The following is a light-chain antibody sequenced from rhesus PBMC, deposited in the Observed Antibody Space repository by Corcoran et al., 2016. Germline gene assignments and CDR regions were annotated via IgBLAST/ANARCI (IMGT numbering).Light chain of an antibody. CDR2: EAS. CDR3: QHNYGTPIT. V-gene: IGKV1-74*01. J-gene: IGKJ3*01. CDR1: ETVNNY. Sequence: DIQLTQSPSSLSASVGDTVTITCRASETVNNYLNWYQQKPGKAPKLLIFEASALQGGVSPRFSGSGSGTDYTLIISSMQSEDVATYYCQHNYGTPITFGPGTKLDIK.